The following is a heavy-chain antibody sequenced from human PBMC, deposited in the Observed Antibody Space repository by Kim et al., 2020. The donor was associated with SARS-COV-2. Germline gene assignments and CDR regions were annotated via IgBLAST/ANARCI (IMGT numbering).Heavy chain of an antibody. CDR2: IYYSGST. D-gene: IGHD1-1*01. CDR1: GGSISSYY. J-gene: IGHJ4*02. Sequence: SETLSLTCTVSGGSISSYYWSWIRQPPGKGLEWIGYIYYSGSTNYNPSLKSRVTISVDTSKNQFSLKLSSVTAADTAVYYCARDYWNAGFDYWGQGTLVT. CDR3: ARDYWNAGFDY. V-gene: IGHV4-59*01.